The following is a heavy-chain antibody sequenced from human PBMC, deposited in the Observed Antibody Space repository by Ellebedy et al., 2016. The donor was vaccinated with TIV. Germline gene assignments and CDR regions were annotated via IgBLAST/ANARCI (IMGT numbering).Heavy chain of an antibody. J-gene: IGHJ4*02. CDR1: LYTFTSHG. Sequence: AASVKVSCMASLYTFTSHGIIWVRQAPGQGLEWMGWISAYNGNTNYAQKLQGRVTMTTDTSTSTAYMELRSLRSDDTAVYYCARSAYLTDFDYWGQGTLVTVSS. CDR3: ARSAYLTDFDY. V-gene: IGHV1-18*01. D-gene: IGHD1-14*01. CDR2: ISAYNGNT.